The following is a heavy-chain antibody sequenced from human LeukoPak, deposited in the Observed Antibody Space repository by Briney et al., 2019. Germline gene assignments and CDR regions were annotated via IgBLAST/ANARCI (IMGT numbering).Heavy chain of an antibody. CDR2: INPSGGT. CDR3: ARVGYSYSINDWSRTGLGAYPTKYYYYMDV. Sequence: SETLSLTCAVYGGSFSDYSWTWIRQPPGKGLEWIGEINPSGGTNHNPSLVSRIIMSVDNSKNQIAHKVNSVSAADTAVYYCARVGYSYSINDWSRTGLGAYPTKYYYYMDVWGKGTTVTVSS. CDR1: GGSFSDYS. V-gene: IGHV4-34*01. J-gene: IGHJ6*03. D-gene: IGHD5-18*01.